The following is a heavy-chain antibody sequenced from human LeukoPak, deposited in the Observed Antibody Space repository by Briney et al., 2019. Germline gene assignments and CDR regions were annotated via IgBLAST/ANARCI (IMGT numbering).Heavy chain of an antibody. Sequence: GGSLRLSCAASRFTFSSYWMHWVRQAPGKGLVWVSRIYSDGSSTNYADSVKGRFTISRDNAKNTLYLQMNSLRAEDTAVYYCARDRSSLGLWFGELRNWGQGTLVTVSS. CDR3: ARDRSSLGLWFGELRN. CDR2: IYSDGSST. V-gene: IGHV3-74*01. CDR1: RFTFSSYW. J-gene: IGHJ4*02. D-gene: IGHD3-10*01.